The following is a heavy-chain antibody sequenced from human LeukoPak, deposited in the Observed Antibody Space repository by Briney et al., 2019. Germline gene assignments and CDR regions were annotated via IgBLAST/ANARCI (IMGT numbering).Heavy chain of an antibody. Sequence: GGSLRLSCAASGFTFSDHGMHWVRQAPGKGLEWLAIIWYNGSKKYYAESVKGRFTISRDNSKNTLYLQMSSLRAEDTAVYYCARDPYGSGDGYFDYWGQGTLVTVSS. CDR1: GFTFSDHG. J-gene: IGHJ4*02. CDR2: IWYNGSKK. D-gene: IGHD3-10*01. CDR3: ARDPYGSGDGYFDY. V-gene: IGHV3-33*01.